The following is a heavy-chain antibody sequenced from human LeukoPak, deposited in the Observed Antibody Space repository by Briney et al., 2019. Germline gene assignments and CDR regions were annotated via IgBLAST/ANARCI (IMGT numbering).Heavy chain of an antibody. CDR3: ARGPPDCSSTSCYAFDAVDV. J-gene: IGHJ3*01. CDR1: GGSISSNSYY. CDR2: IYYSGCT. Sequence: PSETLSFNCSVSGGSISSNSYYWGWIRQPPGKGLEWIGSIYYSGCTYYNPSLKCRVTISVDTSKNQFSLKLSSVTAADTAVYYCARGPPDCSSTSCYAFDAVDVWGQGTMVTVSS. D-gene: IGHD2-2*01. V-gene: IGHV4-39*07.